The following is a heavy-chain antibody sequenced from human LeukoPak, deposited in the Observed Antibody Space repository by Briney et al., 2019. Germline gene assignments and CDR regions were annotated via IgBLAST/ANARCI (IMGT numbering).Heavy chain of an antibody. J-gene: IGHJ5*02. CDR1: DGSITNYD. D-gene: IGHD5-18*01. V-gene: IGHV4-59*01. CDR3: ARVSRGLTAMTA. Sequence: SETLSLTCTVSDGSITNYDWSWVRQPPGKGLEFIGHVHYSGTADYNPSLKSRVTISIDTSKKHFFLKLKSVTAADTAVYYCARVSRGLTAMTAWGQGTLVTVSS. CDR2: VHYSGTA.